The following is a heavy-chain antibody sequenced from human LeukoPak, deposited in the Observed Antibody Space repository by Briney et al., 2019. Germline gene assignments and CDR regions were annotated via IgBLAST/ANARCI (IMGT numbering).Heavy chain of an antibody. V-gene: IGHV5-51*01. CDR2: IYPGDSDS. CDR1: GYSFSNYW. J-gene: IGHJ4*02. CDR3: ARRDGNEFAY. Sequence: GESLKISCQGSGYSFSNYWIAWVRQMPGKGPEWMAIIYPGDSDSRYNPSFQGHVTISADKSINTAYLHWNSLEASDSAIYYCARRDGNEFAYWGQGTLVTVSS.